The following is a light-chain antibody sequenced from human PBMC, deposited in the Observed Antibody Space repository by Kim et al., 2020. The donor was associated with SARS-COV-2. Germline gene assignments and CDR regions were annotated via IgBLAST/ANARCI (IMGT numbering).Light chain of an antibody. CDR1: QSVAGKY. CDR2: DAS. J-gene: IGKJ2*02. CDR3: QQYGTSPGT. Sequence: IALTQSPGTLSLSPGETATLSCRASQSVAGKYVAWYQQKPGQAPRLLIFDASTRATGISDRFSGSGYGTDFSLTISRLEPEDFAVYYCQQYGTSPGTFGQGTKLEI. V-gene: IGKV3-20*01.